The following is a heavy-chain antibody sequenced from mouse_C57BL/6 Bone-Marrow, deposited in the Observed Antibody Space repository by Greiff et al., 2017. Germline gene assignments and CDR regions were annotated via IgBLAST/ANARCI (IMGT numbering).Heavy chain of an antibody. Sequence: QVQLKQSGAELARPGASVKLSCKASGYTFTSYGISWVKQRTGQGLEWIGEIYPRSGNTYYNEKFKGKAPLTADNSSSTAYMELRSRTSEDSAVYCCARLYYWAYGGQGTLVTVSA. CDR2: IYPRSGNT. CDR1: GYTFTSYG. V-gene: IGHV1-81*01. CDR3: ARLYYWAY. J-gene: IGHJ3*01. D-gene: IGHD1-1*01.